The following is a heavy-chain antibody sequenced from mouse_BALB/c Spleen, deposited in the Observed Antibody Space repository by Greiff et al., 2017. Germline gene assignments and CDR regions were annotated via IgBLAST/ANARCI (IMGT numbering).Heavy chain of an antibody. CDR2: ISNGGGST. CDR3: ARHEYGNYWFAY. V-gene: IGHV5-12-2*01. D-gene: IGHD2-10*02. J-gene: IGHJ3*01. Sequence: EVKLMESGGGLVQPGGSLKLSCAASGFTFSSYTMSWVRQTPEKRLEWVAYISNGGGSTYYPDTVKGRFTISRDNAKNTLYLQMSSLKSEDTAMYYCARHEYGNYWFAYWGQGTLVTVSA. CDR1: GFTFSSYT.